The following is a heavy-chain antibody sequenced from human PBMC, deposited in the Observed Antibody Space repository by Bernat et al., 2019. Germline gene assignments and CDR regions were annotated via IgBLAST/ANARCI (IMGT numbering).Heavy chain of an antibody. Sequence: EVQLLESGGGLVQPGGSLRLSCAASGFTFSSYAMSWVRQAPGKGLEWVSVISGSGGSKYYAGSVKGRLTISRDNSKNTLYLQMNSLRAEDTAVYYCAKDRGYSYGYDWFDPWGQGTLVTVSS. CDR1: GFTFSSYA. J-gene: IGHJ5*02. CDR3: AKDRGYSYGYDWFDP. V-gene: IGHV3-23*01. CDR2: ISGSGGSK. D-gene: IGHD5-18*01.